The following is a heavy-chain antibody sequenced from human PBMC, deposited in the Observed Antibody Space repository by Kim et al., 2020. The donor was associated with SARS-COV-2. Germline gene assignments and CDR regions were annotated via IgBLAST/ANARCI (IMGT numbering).Heavy chain of an antibody. D-gene: IGHD3-16*01. V-gene: IGHV4-4*02. J-gene: IGHJ6*02. CDR3: ARAPTTLGGYYYYGMDV. CDR2: IYHSGST. Sequence: SETLSLTCAVSGGSISSSNWWCWVRQPPGKGLWCIWEIYHSGSTNYNPSLKSRVTISVDKSKNQFSLKLSSVTAADTAVYYCARAPTTLGGYYYYGMDVWGQRTTVTVS. CDR1: GGSISSSNW.